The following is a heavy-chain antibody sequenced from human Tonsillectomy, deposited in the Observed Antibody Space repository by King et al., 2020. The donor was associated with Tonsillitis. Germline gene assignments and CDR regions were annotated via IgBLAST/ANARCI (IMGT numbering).Heavy chain of an antibody. CDR1: GFTFDDYT. D-gene: IGHD6-19*01. V-gene: IGHV3-43*01. CDR3: AEEIAVAVYAFDI. Sequence: VQLVESGGVVVQPGGSLRLSCAASGFTFDDYTMHWVRQAPGKGLEWVSLISWDGGSTYYADSVKGRFTISRDNSKNSLYLQMNSLRTEDTALYYCAEEIAVAVYAFDIWAKGQWSPSLQ. CDR2: ISWDGGST. J-gene: IGHJ3*02.